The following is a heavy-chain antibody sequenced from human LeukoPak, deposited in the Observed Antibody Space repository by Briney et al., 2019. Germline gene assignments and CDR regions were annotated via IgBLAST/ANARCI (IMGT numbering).Heavy chain of an antibody. CDR3: AFICTSSSCYSVDY. V-gene: IGHV4-39*01. CDR1: GASISSSSNY. Sequence: SETLSLTCSVSGASISSSSNYWGWIRQPPGKGLEWIGSIYYSGSTYYNPSLRSRVTISVDTSKNQFSLKLTSVTAADTAVYYCAFICTSSSCYSVDYWGQGTLVTVSS. J-gene: IGHJ4*02. D-gene: IGHD2-15*01. CDR2: IYYSGST.